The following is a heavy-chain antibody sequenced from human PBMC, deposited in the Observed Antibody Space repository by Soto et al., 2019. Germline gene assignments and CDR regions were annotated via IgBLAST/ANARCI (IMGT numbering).Heavy chain of an antibody. V-gene: IGHV4-59*01. CDR1: GGSISNYY. J-gene: IGHJ4*02. D-gene: IGHD6-19*01. CDR3: ARHRPGRHSSGWLDY. Sequence: PSETLSLTCTVSGGSISNYYWTWIRQPPGKGLEYIGYIFYSGATNYNPSLKSRVTMSVDTSKNQFSLNLNSVTAADTAVYYCARHRPGRHSSGWLDYWGPGTLVTVSS. CDR2: IFYSGAT.